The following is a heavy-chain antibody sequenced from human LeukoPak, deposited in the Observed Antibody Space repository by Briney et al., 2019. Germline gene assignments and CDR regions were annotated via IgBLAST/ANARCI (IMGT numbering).Heavy chain of an antibody. D-gene: IGHD2-2*01. CDR2: IIPIFGTA. CDR1: GYTLTELS. J-gene: IGHJ6*02. V-gene: IGHV1-69*13. CDR3: ARSLYCSSTSCYQSYYYGMDV. Sequence: ASVKVSCKVSGYTLTELSMHWVRQAPGQGLEWMGGIIPIFGTANYAQKFQGRVTITADESTSTAYMKLSSLRSEDTAVYYCARSLYCSSTSCYQSYYYGMDVWGQGTTVTVSS.